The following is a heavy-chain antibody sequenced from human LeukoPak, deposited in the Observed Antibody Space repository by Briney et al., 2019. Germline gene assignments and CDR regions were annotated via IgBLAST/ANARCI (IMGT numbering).Heavy chain of an antibody. D-gene: IGHD3-22*01. CDR3: TTYRYSYGSTGYSYFDY. Sequence: MAGGSLRLSCAASGLTFGDAWMSWVRQAPGKGLEWGARITNGEATDYAAPVRGRFTISRDDSKATLYLQMASLETEDTAIYYCTTYRYSYGSTGYSYFDYWGQGVLVTVSS. CDR1: GLTFGDAW. J-gene: IGHJ4*02. V-gene: IGHV3-15*01. CDR2: ITNGEAT.